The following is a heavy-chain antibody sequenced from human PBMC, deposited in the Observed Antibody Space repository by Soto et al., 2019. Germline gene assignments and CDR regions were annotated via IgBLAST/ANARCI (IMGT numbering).Heavy chain of an antibody. CDR1: GYTFTSYY. J-gene: IGHJ4*02. CDR2: INPSGGST. CDR3: ARELGGSSGFYDLDY. D-gene: IGHD6-19*01. Sequence: QVQLVQSGAEVKKPGASVKVSCKASGYTFTSYYMHWVRQAPGQGLEWMGIINPSGGSTSYAQKFQGRVTMTRDTSTSTVYMELSSRRSEDTAVYYCARELGGSSGFYDLDYWGQGTLVTVSS. V-gene: IGHV1-46*01.